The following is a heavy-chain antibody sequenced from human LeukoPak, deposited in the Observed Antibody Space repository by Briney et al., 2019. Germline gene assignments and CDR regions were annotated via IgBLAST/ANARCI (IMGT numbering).Heavy chain of an antibody. CDR2: IYYSGST. Sequence: SETLSLTCIVSGGSINRNYWSWIRQPPGKGLEWIGYIYYSGSTDYNPSLKSRVTISVDTSKNQVSLKLSSVTAADTAVYYCARHVIGGYRGASFDYWGQGTLVTVSS. CDR3: ARHVIGGYRGASFDY. J-gene: IGHJ4*02. D-gene: IGHD3-16*01. CDR1: GGSINRNY. V-gene: IGHV4-59*08.